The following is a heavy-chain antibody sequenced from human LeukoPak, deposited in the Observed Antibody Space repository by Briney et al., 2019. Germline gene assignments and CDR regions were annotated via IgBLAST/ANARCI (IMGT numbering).Heavy chain of an antibody. CDR3: AKSNGYGLVDI. V-gene: IGHV4-38-2*02. J-gene: IGHJ3*02. Sequence: PSETLSLTCTVSGYSISSDYYWGWIRQSPGKGLEWIGIIYHTGTTYYNPSLKSRVTISVDTSKKQFSLKLNSVTAADTAVYYCAKSNGYGLVDIWGQGTMVTVSS. CDR2: IYHTGTT. D-gene: IGHD3-10*01. CDR1: GYSISSDYY.